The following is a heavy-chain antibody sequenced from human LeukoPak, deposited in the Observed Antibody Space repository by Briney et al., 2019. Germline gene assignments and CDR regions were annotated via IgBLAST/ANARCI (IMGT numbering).Heavy chain of an antibody. CDR1: GGSISSYY. D-gene: IGHD2-15*01. CDR3: ASQPRDIVVVVAATKGGAFDI. Sequence: SETLSLTCTVSGGSISSYYWSWIRQPAGKGLEWIGRIYTSGSTNYNPSLKSRVTMSVDTPKNQFSLKLSSVTAADTAVYYCASQPRDIVVVVAATKGGAFDIWGQGTMVTVSS. J-gene: IGHJ3*02. V-gene: IGHV4-4*07. CDR2: IYTSGST.